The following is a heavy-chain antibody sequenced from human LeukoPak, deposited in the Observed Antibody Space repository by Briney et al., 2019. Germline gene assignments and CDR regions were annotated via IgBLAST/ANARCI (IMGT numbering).Heavy chain of an antibody. V-gene: IGHV3-53*05. J-gene: IGHJ6*02. CDR2: IYVGGTT. Sequence: GGSLRLSCAASGFTVSSDFMSWVRQAPGKGLEWVSVIYVGGTTYYADSVKGRFTISRDNSKNTLYLQMNSLRAEDTAVYYCARDVLRFLEWPLYGMDVWGQGTTVTVSS. CDR3: ARDVLRFLEWPLYGMDV. D-gene: IGHD3-3*01. CDR1: GFTVSSDF.